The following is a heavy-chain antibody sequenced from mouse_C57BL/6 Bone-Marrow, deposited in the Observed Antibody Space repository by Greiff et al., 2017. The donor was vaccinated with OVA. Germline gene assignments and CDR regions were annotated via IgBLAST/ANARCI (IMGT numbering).Heavy chain of an antibody. Sequence: EVKVEESGGGLVQPGGSMKLSCVASGFTFSNYWMNWVRQSPEKGLEWVAQIRLKSDNYATHYAESVKGRFTISRDDSKSSVYLQMNNLRAEDTGSYYCPGSSYTYYYAMDYWGQGTSVTVSS. J-gene: IGHJ4*01. CDR3: PGSSYTYYYAMDY. V-gene: IGHV6-3*01. CDR1: GFTFSNYW. D-gene: IGHD1-1*01. CDR2: IRLKSDNYAT.